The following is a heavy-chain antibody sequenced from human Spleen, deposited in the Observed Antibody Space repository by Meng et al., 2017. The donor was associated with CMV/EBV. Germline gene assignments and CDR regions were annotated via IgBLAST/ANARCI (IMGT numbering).Heavy chain of an antibody. CDR2: IRYDGSNK. J-gene: IGHJ5*02. V-gene: IGHV3-30*02. CDR1: GFTFSSYG. Sequence: GGSLRLSCAASGFTFSSYGMHWVRQAPGKGLEWVAFIRYDGSNKYYADSVKGRFTISRDNSKNTLYLQMNSPRAEDTAVYYCAKDRNPTMTTVTASWFDPWGQGTLVTVSS. CDR3: AKDRNPTMTTVTASWFDP. D-gene: IGHD4-11*01.